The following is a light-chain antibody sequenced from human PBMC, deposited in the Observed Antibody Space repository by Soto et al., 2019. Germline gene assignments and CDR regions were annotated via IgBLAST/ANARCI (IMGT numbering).Light chain of an antibody. J-gene: IGKJ5*01. CDR3: QQYNTWPIT. CDR2: GAS. Sequence: EIVMTQSPATLSVSPGERATLSCRASQSVSSNLAWYQQKPGQAPRLLIYGASTRATGIPARFSGSGSGTEFTLTISSLQSEDFAVYYCQQYNTWPITFGQGTRLE. CDR1: QSVSSN. V-gene: IGKV3-15*01.